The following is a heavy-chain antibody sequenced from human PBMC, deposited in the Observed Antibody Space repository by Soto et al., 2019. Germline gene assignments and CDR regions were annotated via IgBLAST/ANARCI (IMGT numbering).Heavy chain of an antibody. V-gene: IGHV3-23*01. CDR3: AKDSYGSGTDYFYGMDV. Sequence: PGGSLRLSCAASGFSFSSYAMSWVRQAPGKGLEWVSSISAGGGIIYYADSVKGRFTISRVNSKNTLYVQMNSLRAEDTAVYYCAKDSYGSGTDYFYGMDVRGKGTKVTVSS. CDR1: GFSFSSYA. D-gene: IGHD3-10*01. CDR2: ISAGGGII. J-gene: IGHJ6*04.